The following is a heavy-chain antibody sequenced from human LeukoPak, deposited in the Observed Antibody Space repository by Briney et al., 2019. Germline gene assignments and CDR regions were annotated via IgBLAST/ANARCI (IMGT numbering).Heavy chain of an antibody. Sequence: SQTLSLTCTVSGGSISSGDYYWSWIRQPPGKGLEWIGYIYYSGSTCYNPSLKSRVTISVDTSKNQFSLKLSSVTAADTAVYYCASSSSAMVREVINWFDPWGQGTLVTVSS. CDR2: IYYSGST. J-gene: IGHJ5*02. CDR3: ASSSSAMVREVINWFDP. D-gene: IGHD3-10*01. V-gene: IGHV4-30-4*01. CDR1: GGSISSGDYY.